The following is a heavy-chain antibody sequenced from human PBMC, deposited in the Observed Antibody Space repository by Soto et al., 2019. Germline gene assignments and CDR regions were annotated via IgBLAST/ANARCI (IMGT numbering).Heavy chain of an antibody. V-gene: IGHV3-74*01. CDR1: GFTFSSYW. J-gene: IGHJ6*02. CDR2: INSDGSST. D-gene: IGHD5-18*01. Sequence: RGSLRLSCAASGFTFSSYWMHWVRQAPGKGLVWVSRINSDGSSTSYADSVKGRFTISRDSAKNTLYLQMNSLRAEDTAVYYCARVIWEYSYGTLYYYYGMDVWGQGTTVTVSS. CDR3: ARVIWEYSYGTLYYYYGMDV.